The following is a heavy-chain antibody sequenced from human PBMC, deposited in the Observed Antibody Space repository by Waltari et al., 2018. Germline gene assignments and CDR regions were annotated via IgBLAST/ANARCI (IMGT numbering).Heavy chain of an antibody. CDR1: GGTFSSYA. CDR3: AKVKGGVGAPFDY. Sequence: QVQLVQSGAEVKKPGSSVKVSCKASGGTFSSYAISWVRQAPGQGLEWMGGSIPIFGTANYAQKFQGRVTITADKSTSTAYMELNSLRAEDTAVYYCAKVKGGVGAPFDYWGQGTLVIVSS. J-gene: IGHJ4*02. V-gene: IGHV1-69*14. D-gene: IGHD1-26*01. CDR2: SIPIFGTA.